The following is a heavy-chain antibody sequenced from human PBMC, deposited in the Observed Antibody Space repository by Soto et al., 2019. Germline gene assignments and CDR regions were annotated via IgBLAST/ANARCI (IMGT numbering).Heavy chain of an antibody. D-gene: IGHD3-3*01. V-gene: IGHV4-4*07. J-gene: IGHJ4*02. Sequence: SETLSLTCIVSGGSISSYYWSWIRQPAGKGLEWIGRIYTSGSTNYNPSLKSRVTMSVDTSKNQFSLKLSSVTAADTAVYYCARGSPGAHDVWSGYYYYFDYWGQGTLVTVSS. CDR2: IYTSGST. CDR1: GGSISSYY. CDR3: ARGSPGAHDVWSGYYYYFDY.